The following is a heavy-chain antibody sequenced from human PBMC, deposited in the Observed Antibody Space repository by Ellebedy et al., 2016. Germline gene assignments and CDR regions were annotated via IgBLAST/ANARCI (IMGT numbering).Heavy chain of an antibody. V-gene: IGHV3-23*01. Sequence: GESLKISXTASGLNFNTFFMSWVRQAPGKGLEWVSTISAGSDITRLADSVKGRFTISRDNSRNTLYLQMNSLRAEDTAIYYCYYGHYSGSWGQGTLVTVSS. CDR1: GLNFNTFF. CDR2: ISAGSDIT. CDR3: YYGHYSGS. J-gene: IGHJ4*02. D-gene: IGHD4-17*01.